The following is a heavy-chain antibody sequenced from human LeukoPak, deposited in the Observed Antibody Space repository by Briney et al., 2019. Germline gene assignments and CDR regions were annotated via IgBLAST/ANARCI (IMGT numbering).Heavy chain of an antibody. CDR1: GFTVSSNY. CDR3: ARGAGPDAFDI. V-gene: IGHV3-66*02. CDR2: IYSGGST. Sequence: PGGSLRLSCAASGFTVSSNYMSWVRQAPGKGLGWVSVIYSGGSTYYADSVKGRFTISRDNSKNTLYLQMNSLRAEDTAVYYCARGAGPDAFDIWSQGTMVTVSS. J-gene: IGHJ3*02.